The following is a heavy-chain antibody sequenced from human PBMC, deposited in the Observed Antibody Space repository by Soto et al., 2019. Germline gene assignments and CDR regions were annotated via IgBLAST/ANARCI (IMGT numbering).Heavy chain of an antibody. D-gene: IGHD3-22*01. CDR3: TTWEVYDDDTSDSPIDI. J-gene: IGHJ3*02. CDR1: GFTFNHAW. CDR2: IKSKTDGGTT. Sequence: GGSLRLSCAASGFTFNHAWMNWVRQAPGKGREWVGLIKSKTDGGTTDYAAPAKGRFTISRDDHKNTLYLQMNRLKTEYTAVYYCTTWEVYDDDTSDSPIDIWGQGTMVTVSS. V-gene: IGHV3-15*07.